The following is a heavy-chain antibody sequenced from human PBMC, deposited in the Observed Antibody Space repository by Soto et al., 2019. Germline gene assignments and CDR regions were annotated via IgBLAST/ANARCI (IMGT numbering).Heavy chain of an antibody. D-gene: IGHD2-2*01. V-gene: IGHV3-33*01. CDR1: GFTFSSYG. Sequence: GGSLRLSCAASGFTFSSYGMHWVRQAPGKGLEWVAVIWYDGSNKYYADSVKGRFTISRDNSKNTLYLQMNSLRAEDTAVYYCARDMGDIVVVPAATRYYYYYGMDVWGQGTTVTVS. CDR3: ARDMGDIVVVPAATRYYYYYGMDV. J-gene: IGHJ6*02. CDR2: IWYDGSNK.